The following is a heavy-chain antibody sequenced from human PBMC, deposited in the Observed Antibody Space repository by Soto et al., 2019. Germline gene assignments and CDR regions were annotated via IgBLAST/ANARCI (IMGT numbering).Heavy chain of an antibody. Sequence: PSETLSLTCTVSGGSISSYYWSWIRQPPGKGLEWIGYIYYSGSTNYNPSLKSRVTISVDTSKNQFSLKLSSVTAADTAVYYCARDRGKTFDYWGQGTLVTVSS. CDR2: IYYSGST. J-gene: IGHJ4*02. V-gene: IGHV4-59*01. CDR1: GGSISSYY. CDR3: ARDRGKTFDY.